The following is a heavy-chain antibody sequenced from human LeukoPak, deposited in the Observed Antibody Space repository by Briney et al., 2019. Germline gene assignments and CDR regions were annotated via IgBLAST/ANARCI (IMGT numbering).Heavy chain of an antibody. D-gene: IGHD3-3*01. J-gene: IGHJ4*02. CDR1: GGSISSYY. V-gene: IGHV4-59*01. Sequence: SETLSLTCTVSGGSISSYYWSWIRQPPGKGLEWIGYIYYSGSTNYNPSLKSRVTISVDTSKNQFSLKLSSVTAADTAVYYCARAHDFWSGSKEWYHFDYWGQGTLVTVSS. CDR3: ARAHDFWSGSKEWYHFDY. CDR2: IYYSGST.